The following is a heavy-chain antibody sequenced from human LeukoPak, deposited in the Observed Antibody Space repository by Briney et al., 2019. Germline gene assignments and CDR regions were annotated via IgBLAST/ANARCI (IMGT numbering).Heavy chain of an antibody. V-gene: IGHV3-23*01. J-gene: IGHJ4*02. D-gene: IGHD6-19*01. CDR2: ISRSGDNT. CDR1: GFTFTNYA. CDR3: ARGGYSSGWFYFGY. Sequence: GGSLRLSCAASGFTFTNYAMSWVRQAPGKGLEWVSTISRSGDNTYYTNSVKGRFTISRDNAKNTLYLQMNSLRAEDTAVYYCARGGYSSGWFYFGYWGQGTLVTVSS.